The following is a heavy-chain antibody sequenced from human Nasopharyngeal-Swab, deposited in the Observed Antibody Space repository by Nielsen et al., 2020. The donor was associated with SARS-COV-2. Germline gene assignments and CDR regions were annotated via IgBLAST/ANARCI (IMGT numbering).Heavy chain of an antibody. Sequence: WIRQPPGKGLEWIGSIYYSGRTYYHPSLKSRVTISVDTSKNQFSLKLSSVSAADTAVYYCARQDYYDRGFDYWGQGTLVTVSS. J-gene: IGHJ4*02. CDR3: ARQDYYDRGFDY. CDR2: IYYSGRT. D-gene: IGHD3-22*01. V-gene: IGHV4-39*01.